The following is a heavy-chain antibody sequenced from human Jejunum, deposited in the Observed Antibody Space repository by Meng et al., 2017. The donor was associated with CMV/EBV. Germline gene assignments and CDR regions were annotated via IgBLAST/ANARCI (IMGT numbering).Heavy chain of an antibody. J-gene: IGHJ4*02. CDR1: YSFPSYG. CDR3: ARDGPDYGEYINFDY. D-gene: IGHD4-17*01. V-gene: IGHV1-18*01. CDR2: ISGYNGKT. Sequence: YSFPSYGISWVRLFPGQGLEWMAWISGYNGKTNIARTLQDRVIVTADTTTTTAYMELRSLRSDDTAVYYCARDGPDYGEYINFDYWGQGTQVTVSS.